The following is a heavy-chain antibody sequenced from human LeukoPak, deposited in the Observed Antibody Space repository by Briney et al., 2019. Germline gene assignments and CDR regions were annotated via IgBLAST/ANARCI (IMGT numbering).Heavy chain of an antibody. V-gene: IGHV1-8*01. D-gene: IGHD3-16*01. Sequence: ASVKVSCKASGYTFTSYDINWVRQATGQGLEWIGWMNPNSGNTGYAQKFQGRVTMTRNTSISTAYMELSSLRSEDTAVYYCARVSSFYDYVWGSPYGMDVWDQGTTVTVSS. CDR1: GYTFTSYD. CDR2: MNPNSGNT. CDR3: ARVSSFYDYVWGSPYGMDV. J-gene: IGHJ6*02.